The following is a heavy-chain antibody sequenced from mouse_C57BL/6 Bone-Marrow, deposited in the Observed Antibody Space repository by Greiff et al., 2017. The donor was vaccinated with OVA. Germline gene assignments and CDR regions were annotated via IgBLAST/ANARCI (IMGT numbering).Heavy chain of an antibody. V-gene: IGHV3-6*01. Sequence: EVQLVESGPGLVKPSQSLSLTCSVTGYSITSGYYWNWIRQLPGNKLEWMGYISYDGSNNYNPSLKNRISITRDTSKNQFFLKLNSVTTEDTATYYCARGSETAQYYAMDYWGQGTSVTVSS. CDR2: ISYDGSN. CDR1: GYSITSGYY. D-gene: IGHD3-2*02. CDR3: ARGSETAQYYAMDY. J-gene: IGHJ4*01.